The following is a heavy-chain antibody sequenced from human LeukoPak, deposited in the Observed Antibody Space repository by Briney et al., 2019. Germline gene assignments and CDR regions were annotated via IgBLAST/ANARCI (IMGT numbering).Heavy chain of an antibody. CDR1: GGSISSYY. CDR3: ARSRSYDSSGCPSSWYFDL. CDR2: IYYSGYT. V-gene: IGHV4-59*01. D-gene: IGHD3-22*01. Sequence: SETLSLTCTVSGGSISSYYWSWIRQPPGKGLEWIGYIYYSGYTDYNPSLKSRVTISVDTSKSQFSLKLTSVTAADTAVYYCARSRSYDSSGCPSSWYFDLWGRGTLLTVSS. J-gene: IGHJ2*01.